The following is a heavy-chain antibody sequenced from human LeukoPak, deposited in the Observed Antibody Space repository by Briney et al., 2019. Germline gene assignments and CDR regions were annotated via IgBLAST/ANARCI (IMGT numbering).Heavy chain of an antibody. V-gene: IGHV1-8*03. Sequence: ASVKVSCKASGYTFTSYDINWVRQATGQGLEWMGWMNPNSGNTGYAQKFQGRVTITRNTSISTAYMELSSLRSEDTAVYYCARAIFGVVPSCLYYYYYYMDVWGKGTTVTVSS. CDR3: ARAIFGVVPSCLYYYYYYMDV. J-gene: IGHJ6*03. D-gene: IGHD3-3*01. CDR1: GYTFTSYD. CDR2: MNPNSGNT.